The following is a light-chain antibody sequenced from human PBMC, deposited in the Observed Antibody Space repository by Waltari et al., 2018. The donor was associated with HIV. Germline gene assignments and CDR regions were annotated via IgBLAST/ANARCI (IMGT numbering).Light chain of an antibody. V-gene: IGKV1-5*03. CDR2: RAT. J-gene: IGKJ2*01. CDR3: QQYDSSSYT. Sequence: DIQMTQSPPTLSAAVGDTVTMTCRASQTIRYWLAWYQQKPGKAPKLLIYRATSLESGVPSRFSGSGSGTEFTLTISNLQPDDFATYYCQQYDSSSYTFGQGTKLEIK. CDR1: QTIRYW.